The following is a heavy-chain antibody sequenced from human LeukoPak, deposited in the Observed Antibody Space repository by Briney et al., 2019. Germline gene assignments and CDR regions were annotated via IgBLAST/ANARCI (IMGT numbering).Heavy chain of an antibody. J-gene: IGHJ4*02. D-gene: IGHD2-2*01. CDR1: GFTFSSYA. Sequence: GGSLRLSCSASGFTFSSYAMHWVRQAPGKGLEYVSAISSNGGSTYYADSVKGRFTISRDNSKNTLYRQMSSLRAEDTAVYYCVKSLGYCSSTSCYGYWGQGTLVTVSS. V-gene: IGHV3-64D*06. CDR3: VKSLGYCSSTSCYGY. CDR2: ISSNGGST.